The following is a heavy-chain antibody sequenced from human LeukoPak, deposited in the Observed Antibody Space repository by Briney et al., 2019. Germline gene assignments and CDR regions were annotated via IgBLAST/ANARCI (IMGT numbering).Heavy chain of an antibody. V-gene: IGHV1-69*05. CDR1: GGTFSTNA. D-gene: IGHD3-3*01. Sequence: GASVKVSCKASGGTFSTNAISWVRQAPGQGLEWMGGVIPIFGTPNYAQKFQGRVTITTDESSSTAYMELSSLRSEDTAVYYCARTPLQSLEWQGFNRFDPWGQGTLVTVSS. J-gene: IGHJ5*02. CDR2: VIPIFGTP. CDR3: ARTPLQSLEWQGFNRFDP.